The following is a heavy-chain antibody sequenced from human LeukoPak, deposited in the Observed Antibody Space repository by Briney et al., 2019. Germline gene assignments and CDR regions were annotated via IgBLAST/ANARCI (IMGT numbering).Heavy chain of an antibody. J-gene: IGHJ3*02. Sequence: ASVKVSCKASGYTFTCYYMHWVRQAPGQGLEWMGWINPNSGGTNYAQKFQGRVTMTRDTSISTAYMELSRLRSDDTAVYYCARVMDWTARPFAFDIWGQGTMVTVSS. CDR2: INPNSGGT. D-gene: IGHD2-8*01. CDR3: ARVMDWTARPFAFDI. V-gene: IGHV1-2*02. CDR1: GYTFTCYY.